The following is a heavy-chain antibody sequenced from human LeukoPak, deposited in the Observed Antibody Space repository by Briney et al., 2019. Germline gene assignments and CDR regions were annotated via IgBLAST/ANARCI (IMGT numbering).Heavy chain of an antibody. Sequence: GESLKISCKGSGYSFTSYWIGWVRQMPGKGLEWMGIIYPGDSDTRYSPSFQGQVTISADKSISTAYLQWSSLKASDTAMYYCARPPHYDTFAGYFQHWGQGTLVTVSS. CDR3: ARPPHYDTFAGYFQH. J-gene: IGHJ1*01. V-gene: IGHV5-51*01. CDR2: IYPGDSDT. D-gene: IGHD3-9*01. CDR1: GYSFTSYW.